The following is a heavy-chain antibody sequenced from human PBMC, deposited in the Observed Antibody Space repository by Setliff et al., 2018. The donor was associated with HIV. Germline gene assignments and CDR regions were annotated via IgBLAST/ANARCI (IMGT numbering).Heavy chain of an antibody. D-gene: IGHD6-13*01. J-gene: IGHJ4*02. CDR3: ATQTGFYNSHWYDY. CDR2: IKEDESEK. CDR1: GFSYSTYW. Sequence: GGSLRLSCAASGFSYSTYWMSWVRQAPGKGLEWVANIKEDESEKYYVDSVKGRFTISRDNAKKSLFLQMNSLRAEDTGVYYCATQTGFYNSHWYDYWGQGTMVTVSS. V-gene: IGHV3-7*01.